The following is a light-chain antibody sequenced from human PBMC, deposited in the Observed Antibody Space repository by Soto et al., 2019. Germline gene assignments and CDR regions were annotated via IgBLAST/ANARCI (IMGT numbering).Light chain of an antibody. CDR3: QQYHNYPPS. CDR2: GAS. CDR1: QDISIH. Sequence: DIQMTQSPSSVYAYVGDRVTIACRASQDISIHLAWFQQKPGKAPKSLIFGASNLQSGVPSKFSGSGSGTDFTLTIDSLQPEDFATYYCQQYHNYPPSFGQGTKVEIK. J-gene: IGKJ1*01. V-gene: IGKV1-16*02.